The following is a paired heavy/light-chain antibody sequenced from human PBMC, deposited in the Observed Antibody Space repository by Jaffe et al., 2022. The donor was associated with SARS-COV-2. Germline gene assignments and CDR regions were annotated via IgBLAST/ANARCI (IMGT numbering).Heavy chain of an antibody. CDR1: GFSFSSYP. D-gene: IGHD3-3*01. J-gene: IGHJ4*02. CDR3: AKGLFGVVTPLDY. V-gene: IGHV3-23*01. Sequence: EVQLLQSGGGLVQIGGPLRLSCAASGFSFSSYPMSWVRQAPGEGLEWVSSISGSGGSTYYADSVKGRFSISRDNSKNTLSLQMDSLRAEDTAVYYCAKGLFGVVTPLDYWGQGTLVTVSS. CDR2: ISGSGGST.
Light chain of an antibody. CDR2: DAS. CDR3: QQRGNWPPL. J-gene: IGKJ4*01. V-gene: IGKV3-11*01. CDR1: QSVSSY. Sequence: EIVLTQSPATLSLSPGERATLSCRASQSVSSYLAWYQQKPGQAPRLLIYDASNRATGIPARFSGSGSGTDFTLTISSLEPEDFAVYYCQQRGNWPPLFGGGTKVEIK.